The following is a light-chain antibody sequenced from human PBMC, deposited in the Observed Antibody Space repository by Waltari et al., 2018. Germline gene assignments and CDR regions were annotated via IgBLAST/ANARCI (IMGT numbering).Light chain of an antibody. CDR2: EVS. CDR1: SSDVGSYNL. CDR3: CSYAGSSTYV. Sequence: GQSITISCTGTSSDVGSYNLVSWYQQHPGKAPKLMIYEVSKRPSGVSNRFSGSKSGNTASLTISGLQAEDEADYYCCSYAGSSTYVFGTGTKVTVL. J-gene: IGLJ1*01. V-gene: IGLV2-23*02.